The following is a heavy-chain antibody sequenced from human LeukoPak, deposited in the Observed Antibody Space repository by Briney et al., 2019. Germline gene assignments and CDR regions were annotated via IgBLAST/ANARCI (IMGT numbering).Heavy chain of an antibody. J-gene: IGHJ4*02. V-gene: IGHV4-59*08. D-gene: IGHD1-26*01. CDR3: AKSGGYGLIDY. Sequence: SETLSLTCTISGGSVSDYYWSWIRQSPGKGLEWIGYIYYTGSTTYNPSLKSRVTISADTSKNQFSLKLSSVTAADTAMYYCAKSGGYGLIDYWGQGTRVTVSS. CDR2: IYYTGST. CDR1: GGSVSDYY.